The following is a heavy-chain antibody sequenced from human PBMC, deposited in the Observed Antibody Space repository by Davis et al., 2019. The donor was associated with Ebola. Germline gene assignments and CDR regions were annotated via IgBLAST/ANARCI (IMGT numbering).Heavy chain of an antibody. D-gene: IGHD6-19*01. J-gene: IGHJ2*01. Sequence: SVKVSCKASGGTFSSYAISWVRQAPGQGLEWMGGIIPIFGTANYAQKFQGRVTITADESTSTAYMELSSLRSEDTAVYYCARGKAVAGRPYGWYFDLWGRGTLVTVSS. CDR3: ARGKAVAGRPYGWYFDL. CDR1: GGTFSSYA. V-gene: IGHV1-69*13. CDR2: IIPIFGTA.